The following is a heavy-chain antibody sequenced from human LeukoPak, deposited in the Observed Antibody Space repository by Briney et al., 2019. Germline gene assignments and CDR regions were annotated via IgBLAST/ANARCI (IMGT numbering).Heavy chain of an antibody. Sequence: GGSLRLSCAASGFTFTGYGMHWVRQAPGKGLEWVTLISYDGSKKYFADFVKGRFTISRDNSKNTLYLQMNSLRAEDTAVYYCAKTYSSNWLSAFDIWGQGTMVTVSS. CDR3: AKTYSSNWLSAFDI. D-gene: IGHD6-13*01. V-gene: IGHV3-30*18. CDR2: ISYDGSKK. CDR1: GFTFTGYG. J-gene: IGHJ3*02.